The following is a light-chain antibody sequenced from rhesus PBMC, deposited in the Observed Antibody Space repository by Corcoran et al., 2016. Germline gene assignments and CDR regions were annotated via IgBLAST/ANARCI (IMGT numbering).Light chain of an antibody. CDR2: AAS. V-gene: IGKV1S8*01. Sequence: DIQMTQSPSALSASVGDRVTISCRASQNIDTHLAWYQQKPVKAPNLLIFAASSLQDGLPSRFSGSGSGTDFTLTINSLQPEDFVVDYCNHYYDSPYNFGQGTKVEIK. CDR3: NHYYDSPYN. J-gene: IGKJ2*01. CDR1: QNIDTH.